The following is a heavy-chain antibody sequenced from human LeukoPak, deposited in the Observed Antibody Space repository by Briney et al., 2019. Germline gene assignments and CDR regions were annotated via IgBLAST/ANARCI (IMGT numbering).Heavy chain of an antibody. J-gene: IGHJ4*02. Sequence: PSETLSLTCTVSGGSITSGNYYWSWIRQPPGKGLEWIGYIFYTGSTNYNPSLKSRVTISVDKSKNQFSLKLSSVTAADTAVYYSARRRYVRPFDYWGQGTLVTVSS. V-gene: IGHV4-61*05. D-gene: IGHD5-12*01. CDR1: GGSITSGNYY. CDR3: ARRRYVRPFDY. CDR2: IFYTGST.